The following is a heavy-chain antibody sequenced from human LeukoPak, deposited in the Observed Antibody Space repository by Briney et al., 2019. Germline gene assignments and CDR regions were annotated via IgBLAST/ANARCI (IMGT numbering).Heavy chain of an antibody. CDR2: ISGSGGST. CDR1: GFTFSSYA. CDR3: AGLGYSSSWYRSY. J-gene: IGHJ4*02. V-gene: IGHV3-23*01. Sequence: GGSLRLSCAASGFTFSSYAMSWVRQAPGKGLEWVSAISGSGGSTYYADSGKGRFTISRDNSKNTLYLQMNSLRAEDTAVYYCAGLGYSSSWYRSYWGQGTLVTVSS. D-gene: IGHD6-13*01.